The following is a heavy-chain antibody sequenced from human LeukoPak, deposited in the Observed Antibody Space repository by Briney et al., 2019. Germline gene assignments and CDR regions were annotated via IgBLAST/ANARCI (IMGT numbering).Heavy chain of an antibody. Sequence: ASVKVSCKASGYTFTGYYMHWVRQAPGQGLEWMGWINPNSGGTNYAQKFQGRVTVTRDTSISTAYMELSRLRSDDTAVYYCARDQGYCSGGSCYSFSTGVGAFDIWGQGTMVTVSS. J-gene: IGHJ3*02. CDR3: ARDQGYCSGGSCYSFSTGVGAFDI. CDR2: INPNSGGT. D-gene: IGHD2-15*01. CDR1: GYTFTGYY. V-gene: IGHV1-2*02.